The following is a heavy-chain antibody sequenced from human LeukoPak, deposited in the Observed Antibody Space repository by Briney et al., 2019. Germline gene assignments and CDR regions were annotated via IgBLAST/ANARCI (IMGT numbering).Heavy chain of an antibody. CDR3: AGDKGSRWLPDY. CDR2: INHSGST. D-gene: IGHD5-24*01. V-gene: IGHV4-34*01. J-gene: IGHJ4*02. CDR1: GGSFSGYY. Sequence: PSETLSLTCAVYGGSFSGYYWSWIRQPPGKGLEWIGEINHSGSTNYNPSLKSRVTISVDTSKNQFSLKLSSVTAADTAVYYCAGDKGSRWLPDYWGQRTLVTVSS.